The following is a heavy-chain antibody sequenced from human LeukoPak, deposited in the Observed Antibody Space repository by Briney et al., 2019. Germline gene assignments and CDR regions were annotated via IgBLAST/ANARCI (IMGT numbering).Heavy chain of an antibody. V-gene: IGHV4-34*01. CDR3: ARVGSYYWPIDL. J-gene: IGHJ5*02. Sequence: SETLSLTCAVYGGSFSGYYWSWIRQPPGKGLEWIGEINHSGSTNYNPSLKSRVTISVDTSKNQFSLKLSSVTAADTAVYYCARVGSYYWPIDLWGQGTLVTVSS. D-gene: IGHD1-26*01. CDR1: GGSFSGYY. CDR2: INHSGST.